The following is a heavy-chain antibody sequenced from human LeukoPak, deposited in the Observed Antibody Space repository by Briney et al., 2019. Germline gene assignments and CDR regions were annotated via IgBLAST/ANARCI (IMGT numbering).Heavy chain of an antibody. CDR1: GFTFSNYW. Sequence: GGSLRLSCAASGFTFSNYWMHWVRQDPLKGLVWVSRINSDGGSAGYADSVKGRFTISRDNAKNTLYLQMNSLRAEDTALYYCARGGTSGSLIYWGQGTLVTVSS. CDR2: INSDGGSA. J-gene: IGHJ4*02. D-gene: IGHD1-26*01. V-gene: IGHV3-74*01. CDR3: ARGGTSGSLIY.